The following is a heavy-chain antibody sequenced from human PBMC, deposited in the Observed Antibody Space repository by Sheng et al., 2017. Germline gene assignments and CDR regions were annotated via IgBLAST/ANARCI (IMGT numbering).Heavy chain of an antibody. V-gene: IGHV4-34*01. J-gene: IGHJ5*02. CDR3: ARVGIAVLDWFDP. CDR2: INHSGST. Sequence: QVQLQQWGAGLLKPSETLSLTCAVYGGSFSGYYWSWIRQPPGKGLEWIGEINHSGSTNYNPSLKSRVTISVDTSKNQFSLKLSSVTAADTAVYYCARVGIAVLDWFDPWGQGTLVTVSS. D-gene: IGHD6-19*01. CDR1: GGSFSGYY.